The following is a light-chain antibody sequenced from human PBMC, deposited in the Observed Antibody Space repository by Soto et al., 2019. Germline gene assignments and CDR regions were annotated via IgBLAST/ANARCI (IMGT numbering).Light chain of an antibody. CDR3: QQYNNWPLYT. V-gene: IGKV3-15*01. CDR1: QSVSSN. CDR2: GAS. J-gene: IGKJ2*01. Sequence: EIVMTQSPATLSVSPGERATLSCRASQSVSSNLAWYQQKPGQAPRLLIYGASTRATGIPARFSGSESGTEFTLTLRSLQSEDFAVYYCQQYNNWPLYTFGQGTKLEIK.